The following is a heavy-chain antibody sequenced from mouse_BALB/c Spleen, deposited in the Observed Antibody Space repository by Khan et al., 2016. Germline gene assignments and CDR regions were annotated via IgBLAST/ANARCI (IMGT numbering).Heavy chain of an antibody. D-gene: IGHD2-4*01. CDR1: GFSITGFA. J-gene: IGHJ3*01. CDR2: IWGDGST. CDR3: ASYYDYDGGFAY. V-gene: IGHV2-6-7*01. Sequence: QMQLEESGPGLVAPSQSLSITCTVSGFSITGFAVNWVRQPPGKGLEWLGVIWGDGSTDYESALKSRLSISKDNSKSQVFLKMNSLQTDDTARYYCASYYDYDGGFAYWGQGTLVTVSA.